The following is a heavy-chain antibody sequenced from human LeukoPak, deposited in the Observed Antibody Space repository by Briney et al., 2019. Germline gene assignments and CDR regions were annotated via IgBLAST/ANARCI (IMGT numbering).Heavy chain of an antibody. V-gene: IGHV3-74*01. CDR3: ARGGYDNKGFDY. Sequence: GGSLRLSCVASGFTFSNYWMHWVRQAPGKGLVWVSRINNDGSSTDDADFVKGRFTISRDNGKNTVYLQMNSLRAEDTAVYYCARGGYDNKGFDYWGQGTLVTVSS. J-gene: IGHJ4*02. CDR1: GFTFSNYW. CDR2: INNDGSST. D-gene: IGHD5-12*01.